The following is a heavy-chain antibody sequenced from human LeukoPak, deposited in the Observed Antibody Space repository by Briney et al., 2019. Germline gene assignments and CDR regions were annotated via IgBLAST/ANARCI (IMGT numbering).Heavy chain of an antibody. CDR3: ARDLYGDYVWFDP. Sequence: SETLSLTCAVSGGSISSSNWWSWVRQPPGKGLEWIGEIYHSGSTNYNPSLKSRVTISVDKSKNQFSLKLSSVTAADTAVYYCARDLYGDYVWFDPWGQGTLVTVSS. J-gene: IGHJ5*02. V-gene: IGHV4-4*02. D-gene: IGHD4-17*01. CDR2: IYHSGST. CDR1: GGSISSSNW.